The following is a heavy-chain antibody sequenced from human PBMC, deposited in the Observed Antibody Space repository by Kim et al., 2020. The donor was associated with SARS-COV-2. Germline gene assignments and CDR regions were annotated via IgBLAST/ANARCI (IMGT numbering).Heavy chain of an antibody. Sequence: ASVKVSCKASGYTFTSYGISWVRQAPGQGLEWMGWISAYNGNTNYAQKLQGRVTMTTDTSTSTAYMELRSLRSDDTAVYYCARAYCSGGSCYSLYSYGEGGYYYYGMDVWGQGTTVTVSS. CDR3: ARAYCSGGSCYSLYSYGEGGYYYYGMDV. CDR1: GYTFTSYG. J-gene: IGHJ6*02. CDR2: ISAYNGNT. D-gene: IGHD2-15*01. V-gene: IGHV1-18*01.